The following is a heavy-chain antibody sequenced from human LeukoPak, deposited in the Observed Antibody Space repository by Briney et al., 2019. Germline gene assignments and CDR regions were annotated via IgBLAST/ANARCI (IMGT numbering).Heavy chain of an antibody. CDR3: ARDGVLRCFDWYLYYFDY. V-gene: IGHV1-46*01. CDR1: GYTFTSYY. D-gene: IGHD3-9*01. Sequence: ASVKVSCKASGYTFTSYYMHWVRQAPGQGLEWMGIINPSGGSTNYSHKFQGRVTMTRDTSTSTVYMELSSLRSEDTAVYYCARDGVLRCFDWYLYYFDYWGQGTLVTVSS. CDR2: INPSGGST. J-gene: IGHJ4*02.